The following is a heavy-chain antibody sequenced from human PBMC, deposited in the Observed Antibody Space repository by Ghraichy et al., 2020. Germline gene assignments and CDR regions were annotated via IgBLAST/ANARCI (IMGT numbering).Heavy chain of an antibody. CDR3: ARVHSSSWSDYFDY. D-gene: IGHD6-13*01. Sequence: SETLSLTCAVYGGSFSGYYWSWMRQPPGKRLEWIGEINHSGTTNYNPSLKSRVTISVDTSKNQFSLNLSSVTAADTAVYYCARVHSSSWSDYFDYWGQGTLVTVSS. J-gene: IGHJ4*02. CDR1: GGSFSGYY. V-gene: IGHV4-34*01. CDR2: INHSGTT.